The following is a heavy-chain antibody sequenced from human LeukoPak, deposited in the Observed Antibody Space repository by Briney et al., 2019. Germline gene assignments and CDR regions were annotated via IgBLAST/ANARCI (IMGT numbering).Heavy chain of an antibody. V-gene: IGHV3-74*01. Sequence: GGSLRLSCAASGFTVSSNYMSWVRQAPGKGLVWVSRINSDGSTTNYADSVRGRFTISRDNAKNTLYLQMNSLRAEDTAVYYCARDVPPHDYWGQGTLVTVSS. J-gene: IGHJ4*02. CDR2: INSDGSTT. CDR1: GFTVSSNY. CDR3: ARDVPPHDY.